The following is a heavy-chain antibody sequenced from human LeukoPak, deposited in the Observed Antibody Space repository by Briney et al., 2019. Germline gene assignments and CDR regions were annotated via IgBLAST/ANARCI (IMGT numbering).Heavy chain of an antibody. CDR3: ARARGFMVTNYYYYYMDV. D-gene: IGHD3-16*01. V-gene: IGHV1-8*01. CDR2: MNPNSGNT. CDR1: GYTFTNYD. J-gene: IGHJ6*03. Sequence: ASVKVSCKASGYTFTNYDINWVRQATGQGLEWMGWMNPNSGNTGYAQKFQGRVTMTRNTSINTAYMELSSVTAADTAVYYCARARGFMVTNYYYYYMDVWGKGTTVTISS.